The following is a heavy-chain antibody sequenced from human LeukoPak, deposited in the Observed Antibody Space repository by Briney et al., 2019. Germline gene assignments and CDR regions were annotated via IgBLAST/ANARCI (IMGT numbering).Heavy chain of an antibody. J-gene: IGHJ4*02. CDR2: MNPNSGNT. Sequence: ASVKVSCKASGYTFTSYDINWVRQAPGQGLEWMGWMNPNSGNTGYAQKFQGRVTMTRNTSISTAYMELSSLRSDDTAVYYCARGMWPRVGDRVCTIDFDYWGQGTLVTVSS. CDR3: ARGMWPRVGDRVCTIDFDY. D-gene: IGHD5/OR15-5a*01. V-gene: IGHV1-8*01. CDR1: GYTFTSYD.